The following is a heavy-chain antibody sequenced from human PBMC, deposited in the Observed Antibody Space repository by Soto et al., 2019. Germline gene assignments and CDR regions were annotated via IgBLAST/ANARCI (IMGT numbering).Heavy chain of an antibody. CDR2: VSHDGVNK. D-gene: IGHD2-15*01. V-gene: IGHV3-30-3*01. Sequence: RLSCAASGFSFRNYNLHWVRQAPGKGLEWVAVVSHDGVNKHYAESVKGRLSISRDSSRDTLYLQMNSLRPEDTAVYYCVRETQIVMVVVPTPGSPGAFDMWGQGTMVTV. CDR3: VRETQIVMVVVPTPGSPGAFDM. CDR1: GFSFRNYN. J-gene: IGHJ3*02.